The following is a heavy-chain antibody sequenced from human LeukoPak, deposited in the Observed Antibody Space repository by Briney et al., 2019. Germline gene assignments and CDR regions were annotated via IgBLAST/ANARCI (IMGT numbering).Heavy chain of an antibody. Sequence: PSETLSLTRTVSGYSISSGYYWGWIRQPPGKGLEWIGSIYHSGSTYYNPSLKSRVTISVDTSKNQFSLKLSSVTAADTAVYYCAREAYCSGGTCSLNWFDPWGQGTLVTVSS. V-gene: IGHV4-38-2*02. CDR1: GYSISSGYY. J-gene: IGHJ5*02. CDR2: IYHSGST. CDR3: AREAYCSGGTCSLNWFDP. D-gene: IGHD2-15*01.